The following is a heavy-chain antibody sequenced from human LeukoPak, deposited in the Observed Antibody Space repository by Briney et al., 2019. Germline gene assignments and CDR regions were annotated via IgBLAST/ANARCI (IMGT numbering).Heavy chain of an antibody. V-gene: IGHV3-23*01. D-gene: IGHD2-2*01. CDR3: AKRGNPAVGHHYLDV. CDR2: ITLSGANT. J-gene: IGHJ6*03. Sequence: GGTLRFSCAASGFTFSSYDMSWVRQAPGKGLEWVSSITLSGANTFYADSVMGRFTISRDNSKNTLYLQMNSLRAEDTAVYFCAKRGNPAVGHHYLDVWGKGTTVSVSS. CDR1: GFTFSSYD.